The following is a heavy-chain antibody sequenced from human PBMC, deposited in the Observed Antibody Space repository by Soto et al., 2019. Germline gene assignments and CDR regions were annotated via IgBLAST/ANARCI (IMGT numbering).Heavy chain of an antibody. CDR1: GYTFTSYG. D-gene: IGHD3-22*01. J-gene: IGHJ3*02. CDR2: ISAYNGNT. Sequence: VASVKVSCKASGYTFTSYGISWVRQAPGQGLEWMGWISAYNGNTNYAQKLQGRVTMTTDTSTSTAYTELRSLRSDDTAVYYCARYYDSRIDAFDIRAQGTMDTGSS. CDR3: ARYYDSRIDAFDI. V-gene: IGHV1-18*01.